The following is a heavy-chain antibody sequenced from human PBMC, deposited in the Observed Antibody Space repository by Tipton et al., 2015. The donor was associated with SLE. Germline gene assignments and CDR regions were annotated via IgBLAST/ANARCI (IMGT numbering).Heavy chain of an antibody. CDR2: IFHTGSA. Sequence: TLSLTCVVSGASISTEGYSWSWIRQPPGKGLEWIGYIFHTGSAYYNPSLRSRLTISLDRSNNQFSLNLNSVTAADTALYYCARDSGGSFYDRGGYYQLANRHFDSWGRGTLVIVSS. J-gene: IGHJ4*02. V-gene: IGHV4-30-2*01. CDR1: GASISTEGYS. CDR3: ARDSGGSFYDRGGYYQLANRHFDS. D-gene: IGHD3-22*01.